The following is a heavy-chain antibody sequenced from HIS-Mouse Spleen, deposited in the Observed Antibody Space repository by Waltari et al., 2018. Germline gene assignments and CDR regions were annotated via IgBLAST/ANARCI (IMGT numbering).Heavy chain of an antibody. CDR3: AREIPYSSSWYDWYFDL. CDR1: GGPISLSRYY. CDR2: IYYSGST. V-gene: IGHV4-39*07. Sequence: QLQLQESGPGLVKPSETLSLTCTVSGGPISLSRYYWGWTRPPPGKGLEWIGSIYYSGSTYYNPSLKSRVTISVDTSKNQFSLKLSSVTAADTAVYYCAREIPYSSSWYDWYFDLWGRGTLVTVSS. J-gene: IGHJ2*01. D-gene: IGHD6-13*01.